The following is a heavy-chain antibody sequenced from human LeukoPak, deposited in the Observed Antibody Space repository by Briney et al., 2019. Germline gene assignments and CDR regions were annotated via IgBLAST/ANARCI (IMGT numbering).Heavy chain of an antibody. CDR2: IKSKTDGGTT. CDR1: GFTFSNAW. J-gene: IGHJ4*02. CDR3: ARLHYDVLTGPFDY. Sequence: GGSLRLSCAASGFTFSNAWMSWVRQAPGKGLEWVGRIKSKTDGGTTDYAAPVKGRFTISRENSKNTLWLQMNSLRAEDTAVYYCARLHYDVLTGPFDYWGQGTLVTVSS. D-gene: IGHD3-9*01. V-gene: IGHV3-15*01.